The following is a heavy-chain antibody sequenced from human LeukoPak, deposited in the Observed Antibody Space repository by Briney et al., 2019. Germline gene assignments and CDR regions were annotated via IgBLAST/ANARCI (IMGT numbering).Heavy chain of an antibody. CDR3: ATEASSGLED. D-gene: IGHD6-19*01. J-gene: IGHJ4*02. CDR1: GFTFSSYW. Sequence: GGSLRLSCAASGFTFSSYWMSWVRQAPGKGLEWVANIKQDGSEKYCLDSVKGRFTTSRDNAENSLYLQMNSLRAEDTAVYYCATEASSGLEDWGQGILVTVSS. V-gene: IGHV3-7*01. CDR2: IKQDGSEK.